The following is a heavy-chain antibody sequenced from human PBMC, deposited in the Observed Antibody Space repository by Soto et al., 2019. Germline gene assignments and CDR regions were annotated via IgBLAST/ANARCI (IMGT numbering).Heavy chain of an antibody. CDR2: IYNSGDT. V-gene: IGHV4-39*01. Sequence: SETLSLTCTVSGASITQYYWNWIRQPPGKGLECIGSIYNSGDTYYNPSLKSRVTISVDTSKNQFSLKLTSVTAADTAVYYCARSTIAPRLFMYPFDYWGQGTLVTVSS. CDR3: ARSTIAPRLFMYPFDY. D-gene: IGHD6-6*01. J-gene: IGHJ4*02. CDR1: GASITQYY.